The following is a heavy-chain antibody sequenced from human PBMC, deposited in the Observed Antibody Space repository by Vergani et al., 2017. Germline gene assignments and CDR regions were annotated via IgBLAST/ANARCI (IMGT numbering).Heavy chain of an antibody. CDR1: NDSVSNTFYY. D-gene: IGHD3-22*01. CDR3: ARGSNYYDSSGPFDY. CDR2: IYYSGST. Sequence: QLQLQESGPGLVKPSETLSLTCTVSNDSVSNTFYYWGWIRQTPGKGLEWIGSIYYSGSTYYNPSLESRVTISVDTSKNQFSLKLSSVTAADTAVYYCARGSNYYDSSGPFDYWGQGTLVTVSS. J-gene: IGHJ4*02. V-gene: IGHV4-39*07.